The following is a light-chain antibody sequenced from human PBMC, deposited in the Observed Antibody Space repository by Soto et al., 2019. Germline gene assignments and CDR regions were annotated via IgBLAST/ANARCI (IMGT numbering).Light chain of an antibody. V-gene: IGKV2-28*01. CDR2: SSS. Sequence: DIVMTQSPLSLPVTPVEPASISCRSSQILLHSNGYNYLDRYLQKRGHSPRPLIYSSSTRATGVTDRVSGSGSGTDFTMKISRVEAEDVGVYHWMKPLQSWTFGQGTKVDIK. CDR1: QILLHSNGYNY. J-gene: IGKJ1*01. CDR3: MKPLQSWT.